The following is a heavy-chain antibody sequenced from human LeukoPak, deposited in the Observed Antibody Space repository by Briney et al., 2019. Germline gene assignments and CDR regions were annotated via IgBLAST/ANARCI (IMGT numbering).Heavy chain of an antibody. CDR3: ARDPKYYYDSSGHNWFDP. CDR2: INPSGGST. Sequence: GASVKVSCKASGYTFTSYYMHWVRQAPGRGLEWMGIINPSGGSTSYAQKFQGRVTMTRDTSTSTVYMELSSLRSEDTAVYYCARDPKYYYDSSGHNWFDPWGQGTLVTVSS. CDR1: GYTFTSYY. V-gene: IGHV1-46*01. J-gene: IGHJ5*02. D-gene: IGHD3-22*01.